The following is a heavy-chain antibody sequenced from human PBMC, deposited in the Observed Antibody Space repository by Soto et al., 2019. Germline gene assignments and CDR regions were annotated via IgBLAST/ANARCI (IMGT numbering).Heavy chain of an antibody. Sequence: SETLSLTCDVSGDTISTGGYTWAWIRQPPGKALEWIGHTYHSGNPYYNPSLKSRVTISVDRSKNQFSLKLSSVTAADTAVYYCARGRGSGSPANWFDPWGQGTLVTVSS. CDR1: GDTISTGGYT. D-gene: IGHD3-10*01. CDR2: TYHSGNP. CDR3: ARGRGSGSPANWFDP. J-gene: IGHJ5*02. V-gene: IGHV4-30-2*01.